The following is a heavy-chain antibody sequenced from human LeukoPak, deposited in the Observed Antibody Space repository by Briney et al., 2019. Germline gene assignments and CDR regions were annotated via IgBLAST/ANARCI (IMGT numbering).Heavy chain of an antibody. CDR1: GGSFSAYY. V-gene: IGHV4-34*01. Sequence: PSETLSLTCAVYGGSFSAYYWSWIRHPPGKGLERIGEINHSGSTNYNPSLKSRVTISVATSKNQFSLKLNSVTAADTAVYFCARHRGYTYGDYWGQGTLVTVSS. CDR3: ARHRGYTYGDY. CDR2: INHSGST. D-gene: IGHD5-18*01. J-gene: IGHJ4*02.